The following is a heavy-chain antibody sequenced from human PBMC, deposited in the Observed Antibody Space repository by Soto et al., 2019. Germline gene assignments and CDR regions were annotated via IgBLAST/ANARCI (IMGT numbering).Heavy chain of an antibody. J-gene: IGHJ3*02. CDR2: IYYSGST. D-gene: IGHD3-16*02. V-gene: IGHV4-59*08. CDR3: ASSPRLIMITFGGVIVENDAFDI. CDR1: GGSISSYY. Sequence: SETLSLTCTVSGGSISSYYWSWIRQPPGKGLEWIGYIYYSGSTNYNPSLKSRVTISVDTSKNQFSLKLSSVTAADTAVYYCASSPRLIMITFGGVIVENDAFDIWGQGTMVTVSS.